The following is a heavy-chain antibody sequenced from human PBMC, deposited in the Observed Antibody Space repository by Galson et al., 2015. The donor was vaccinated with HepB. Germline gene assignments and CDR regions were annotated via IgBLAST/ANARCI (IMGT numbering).Heavy chain of an antibody. Sequence: TLSLTCTVSGGSISSYYWSWIRQPPGKGLEWIGYIYYSGSTNYNPSLKSRVTISVDTSKNQFSLKLSSVTAADTAVYYCARVSSSDFWSGYGYYFDYWGQGTLVTVSS. V-gene: IGHV4-59*01. CDR2: IYYSGST. D-gene: IGHD3-3*01. CDR1: GGSISSYY. CDR3: ARVSSSDFWSGYGYYFDY. J-gene: IGHJ4*02.